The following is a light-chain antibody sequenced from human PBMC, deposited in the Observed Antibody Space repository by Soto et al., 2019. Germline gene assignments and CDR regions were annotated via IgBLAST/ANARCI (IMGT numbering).Light chain of an antibody. J-gene: IGKJ5*01. Sequence: DTVLTHYTATLYLAPGERVTLSCXXSQSVSSSYLAWYQQKPGQAPRLLIYDASSRATGIPDRFSGGGSGTDFTLTINSLQSEDSAVYYCRQHNQWPITFGQGTRLEIK. CDR2: DAS. CDR1: QSVSSSY. CDR3: RQHNQWPIT. V-gene: IGKV3D-20*02.